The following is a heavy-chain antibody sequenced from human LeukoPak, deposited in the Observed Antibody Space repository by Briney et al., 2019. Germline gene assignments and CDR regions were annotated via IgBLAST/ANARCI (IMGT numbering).Heavy chain of an antibody. CDR1: GFTFSSYA. D-gene: IGHD3-10*01. V-gene: IGHV3-64D*09. J-gene: IGHJ3*02. Sequence: GGSLRLSCSASGFTFSSYAMHWVRQAPGKGLEYVSAISSNGGSTYYAVSVKGRFTISRDSSKNTLSRQMSSLRAEDTAVYYCVKDPSYYYGSGSYPYAFDIWGQGTMVTVSS. CDR3: VKDPSYYYGSGSYPYAFDI. CDR2: ISSNGGST.